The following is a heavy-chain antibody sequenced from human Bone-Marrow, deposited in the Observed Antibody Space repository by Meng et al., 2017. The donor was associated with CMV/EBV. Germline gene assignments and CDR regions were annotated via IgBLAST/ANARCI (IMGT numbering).Heavy chain of an antibody. CDR3: AKNFRSLIAVAGPFDY. CDR2: ISSSGSTI. V-gene: IGHV3-48*03. CDR1: GFTFSSYE. J-gene: IGHJ4*02. D-gene: IGHD6-19*01. Sequence: GESLKISCAASGFTFSSYEMNWVRQAPGKGLEWVSYISSSGSTIYYADSVKGRFTISRDNAKNSLYLQMNSLRAEDTAVYYCAKNFRSLIAVAGPFDYWGQGTLVTVSS.